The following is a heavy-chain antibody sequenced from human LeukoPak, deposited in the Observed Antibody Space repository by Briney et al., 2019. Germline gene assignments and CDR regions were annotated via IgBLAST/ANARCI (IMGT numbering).Heavy chain of an antibody. D-gene: IGHD2-8*02. V-gene: IGHV4-34*01. Sequence: SSETLSLTCAVYGGSFSGYYWSWIRQPPGKGLEWIGEINHSGSTNYNPSLKSRVTISVDTSKNQFSLRLSSVTAADTAVYYCARQGPWYYFDYWGQGTLVTVSS. CDR2: INHSGST. CDR1: GGSFSGYY. CDR3: ARQGPWYYFDY. J-gene: IGHJ4*02.